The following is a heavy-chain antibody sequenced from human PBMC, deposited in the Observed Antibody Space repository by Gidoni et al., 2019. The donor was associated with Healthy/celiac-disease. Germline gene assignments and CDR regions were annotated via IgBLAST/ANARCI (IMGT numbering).Heavy chain of an antibody. CDR3: ARGIQLWLRSAFDI. J-gene: IGHJ3*02. CDR1: GFTFRSYA. V-gene: IGHV3-30*01. D-gene: IGHD5-18*01. Sequence: QVQLVESGGGVVQPGRSLRLSCAASGFTFRSYAMHWVRQAPGKGLEWVAVISYDGSNKYYADSVKGRFTISRDNSKNTLYLQMNSLRAEDTAVYYCARGIQLWLRSAFDIWGQGTMVTVSS. CDR2: ISYDGSNK.